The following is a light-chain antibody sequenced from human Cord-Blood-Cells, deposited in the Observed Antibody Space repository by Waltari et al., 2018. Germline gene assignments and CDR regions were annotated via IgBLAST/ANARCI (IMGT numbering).Light chain of an antibody. CDR2: EVS. V-gene: IGLV2-14*01. CDR1: SSDVGGYNY. CDR3: SSYTSSSTLV. Sequence: QSALTQPASVSGSPGQSITISCTGTSSDVGGYNYVSWYQQHPGKAPKLMIYEVSKRPSGVSNRFPGSKSGNTASLTISGLQAEDEADYYYSSYTSSSTLVFGGGTKLTVL. J-gene: IGLJ3*02.